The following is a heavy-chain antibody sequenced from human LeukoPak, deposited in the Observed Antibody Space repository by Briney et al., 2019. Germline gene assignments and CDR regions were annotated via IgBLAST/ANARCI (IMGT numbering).Heavy chain of an antibody. CDR3: ASLIQGIAAAGTIFDY. V-gene: IGHV1-69*04. CDR2: IIPILGIA. J-gene: IGHJ4*02. D-gene: IGHD6-13*01. Sequence: SVTVSRTPSGGTFSSYAISGVRQAPGQGLEWMGRIIPILGIANYAQKSQGRVTITADKSTSTAYMELSSLRSEDTAVYYCASLIQGIAAAGTIFDYWGQGTLVTVSS. CDR1: GGTFSSYA.